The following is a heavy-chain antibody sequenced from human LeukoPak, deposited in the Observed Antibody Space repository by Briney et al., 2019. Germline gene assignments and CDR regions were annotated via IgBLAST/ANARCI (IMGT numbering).Heavy chain of an antibody. D-gene: IGHD5-24*01. J-gene: IGHJ6*03. CDR3: TTAARWLQLYYYYYMDV. Sequence: PGGSLRLSCAASRFTFTNYSMNWVRQAPGKGLEWVSYISSSGSTIYYADSVKGRFTISRDNAKNSLYLQMNSLKTEDTAVYYCTTAARWLQLYYYYYMDVWGKGTTVTVSS. CDR2: ISSSGSTI. V-gene: IGHV3-48*04. CDR1: RFTFTNYS.